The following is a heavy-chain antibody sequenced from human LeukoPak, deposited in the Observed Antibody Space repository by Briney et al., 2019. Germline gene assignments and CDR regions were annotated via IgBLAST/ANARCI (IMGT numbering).Heavy chain of an antibody. D-gene: IGHD2-2*01. CDR1: GGTFSSYA. CDR2: IIPIFGTA. CDR3: ARRTSCYRCPYNWFDP. J-gene: IGHJ5*02. V-gene: IGHV1-69*05. Sequence: GASVKVSCKASGGTFSSYAISWVRQAPGQGLEWMGGIIPIFGTANFAQKFQGRVTITTDESTSTAYMELSSLRSEDTAVYYCARRTSCYRCPYNWFDPWGQGTLVTVSS.